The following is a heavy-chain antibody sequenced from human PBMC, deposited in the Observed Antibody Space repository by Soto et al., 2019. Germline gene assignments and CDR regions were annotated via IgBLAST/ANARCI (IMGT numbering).Heavy chain of an antibody. D-gene: IGHD2-15*01. V-gene: IGHV4-59*01. CDR2: IYYSGST. CDR1: GGSISSYY. CDR3: ARVLHRWQDNWFDP. J-gene: IGHJ5*02. Sequence: SETLSLTCTVSGGSISSYYWSWIRQPPGKGLEWIGNIYYSGSTNYNPSLKSRVTISVDTSKNQFSLKLSSVTAADTAVYYCARVLHRWQDNWFDPWGQGTLVTVSS.